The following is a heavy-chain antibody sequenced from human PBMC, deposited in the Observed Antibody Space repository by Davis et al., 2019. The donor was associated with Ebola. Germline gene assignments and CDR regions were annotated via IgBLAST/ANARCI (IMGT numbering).Heavy chain of an antibody. J-gene: IGHJ4*02. Sequence: ASVKVSCKASGYTFTGYYMHWVRQAPGQGLEWMGRINPNSGGTNYAQKFQGRVTMTTDTSTSTAYMELRSLRSDDTAVYYCARDVAARPVDYWGQGTLVTVSS. CDR2: INPNSGGT. D-gene: IGHD6-6*01. CDR3: ARDVAARPVDY. CDR1: GYTFTGYY. V-gene: IGHV1-2*06.